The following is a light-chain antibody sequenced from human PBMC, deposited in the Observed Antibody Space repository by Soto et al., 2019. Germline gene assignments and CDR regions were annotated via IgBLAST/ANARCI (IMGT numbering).Light chain of an antibody. CDR1: QSVSSS. J-gene: IGKJ1*01. V-gene: IGKV3-15*01. CDR2: DAS. CDR3: QQYNNWPRT. Sequence: EILMTQSPATLFVSPGERATLSCRASQSVSSSLAWYQRKPGQAPRLLIYDASTRATGIPARFSGSGSGTEFTLTISSLQSEDFAVYYCQQYNNWPRTFGQGTKVEIK.